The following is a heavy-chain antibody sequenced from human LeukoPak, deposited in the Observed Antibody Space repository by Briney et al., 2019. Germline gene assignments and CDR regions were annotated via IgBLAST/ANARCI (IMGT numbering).Heavy chain of an antibody. V-gene: IGHV3-30*02. J-gene: IGHJ4*02. CDR2: IRYDGSNK. CDR3: ARWDSGSCSH. D-gene: IGHD1-26*01. Sequence: GGSLRLSCAASGFTFSSYGMHWVRQAPGKGLEWVAFIRYDGSNKYYADSVKGRFTISRDNSKNTLYLQMNSLKTEDTAVYHCARWDSGSCSHWGQGTLVTVS. CDR1: GFTFSSYG.